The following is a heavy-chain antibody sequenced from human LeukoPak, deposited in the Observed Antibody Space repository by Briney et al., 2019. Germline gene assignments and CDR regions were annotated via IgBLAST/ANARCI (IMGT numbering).Heavy chain of an antibody. CDR2: IWYDGSNR. CDR1: GFTFSSSG. V-gene: IGHV3-33*01. J-gene: IGHJ4*02. Sequence: TGGSLRLSCAASGFTFSSSGMHWVRQAPGKGLEWVAVIWYDGSNRYYADPVKGRFTVSRDNSKNTLYPQMNSLRAEDTAVYYCARAEGVSTGYRPTDYWGQGTLVTVSS. D-gene: IGHD3-22*01. CDR3: ARAEGVSTGYRPTDY.